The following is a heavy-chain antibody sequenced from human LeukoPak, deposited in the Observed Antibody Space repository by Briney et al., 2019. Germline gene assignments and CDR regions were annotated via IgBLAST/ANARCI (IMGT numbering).Heavy chain of an antibody. CDR3: AKDSLGATVFDY. J-gene: IGHJ4*02. D-gene: IGHD1-26*01. Sequence: GGSLRLSCAASGFTFSSYAMSWVRQAPGKGLEWVSTISGSGGNTWYADSVKGRFTISRDNSKNTLYLQMNSLRAEDTAVYYYAKDSLGATVFDYWGQGTLVTVSS. CDR2: ISGSGGNT. CDR1: GFTFSSYA. V-gene: IGHV3-23*01.